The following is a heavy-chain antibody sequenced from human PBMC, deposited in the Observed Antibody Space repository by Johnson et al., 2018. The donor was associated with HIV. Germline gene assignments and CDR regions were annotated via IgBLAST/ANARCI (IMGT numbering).Heavy chain of an antibody. Sequence: VQLVESGGGLVQPGGSLRLSCAASGFTFSSYWMSWVRQAPGKGLEWVANIKQDGSEKYYVDSVKGRFTISRDTSENTLYLQMNSLRAEDTAVDYCAKGFGASSGAFDIWGQGTMVTVSS. V-gene: IGHV3-7*01. CDR1: GFTFSSYW. CDR2: IKQDGSEK. J-gene: IGHJ3*02. CDR3: AKGFGASSGAFDI. D-gene: IGHD1-26*01.